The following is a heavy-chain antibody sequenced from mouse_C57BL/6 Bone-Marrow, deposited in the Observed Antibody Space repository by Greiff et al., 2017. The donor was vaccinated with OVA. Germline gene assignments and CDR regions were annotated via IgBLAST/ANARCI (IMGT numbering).Heavy chain of an antibody. J-gene: IGHJ2*01. Sequence: QVQLQQSGAELARPGASVKLSCKASGYTFTSYGISWVKQRTGQGLEWIGEIYPRSGNTYYNEKFKGKATLTADKSSSTAYMELRSLTSEDSAVYFCAKRAVVATYDWGQGTTLTVSS. CDR1: GYTFTSYG. D-gene: IGHD1-1*01. CDR2: IYPRSGNT. V-gene: IGHV1-81*01. CDR3: AKRAVVATYD.